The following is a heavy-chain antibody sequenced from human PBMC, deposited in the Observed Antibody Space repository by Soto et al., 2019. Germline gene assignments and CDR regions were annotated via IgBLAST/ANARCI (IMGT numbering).Heavy chain of an antibody. CDR1: GFTFSNAW. D-gene: IGHD6-19*01. Sequence: GGSLRLACAASGFTFSNAWMSWVRQSPGKGLEWVGRIKSKTDGGTTDYAAPVKGRFTISRDDSKNTLYLQMNSLKTEDTAVYYCTTDGSIPGYSSGWWGRPLEYWGQGTLVTVSS. J-gene: IGHJ4*02. CDR2: IKSKTDGGTT. CDR3: TTDGSIPGYSSGWWGRPLEY. V-gene: IGHV3-15*01.